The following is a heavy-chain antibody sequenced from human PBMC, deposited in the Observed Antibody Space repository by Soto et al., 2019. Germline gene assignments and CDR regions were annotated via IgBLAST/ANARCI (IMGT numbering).Heavy chain of an antibody. CDR1: GSTFNNFA. Sequence: QVVLLQSGAEVKEPGSSVRVSCKVSGSTFNNFAFSWVRQAPGHGPEWMGGIVVMSNTADYSQRFRDRVTITADTSTNTLYMELGSLTFEDTAVYYCARAIKRWEVHYYFDYWGQGVRVTVSS. D-gene: IGHD1-26*01. CDR3: ARAIKRWEVHYYFDY. J-gene: IGHJ4*02. CDR2: IVVMSNTA. V-gene: IGHV1-69*06.